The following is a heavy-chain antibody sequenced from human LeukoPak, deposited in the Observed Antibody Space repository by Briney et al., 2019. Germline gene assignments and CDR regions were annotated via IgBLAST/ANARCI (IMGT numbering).Heavy chain of an antibody. D-gene: IGHD2-15*01. CDR2: ISWDGGST. CDR1: GFTFDDYT. J-gene: IGHJ5*02. Sequence: GGSLRLSCAASGFTFDDYTMHWVRQAPGKGLEWVSLISWDGGSTYYADSVKGRFTISRDNSKNSLYLQMNSLRTEDTALYYCAKEDGDIYCSGGSCHNWFDPWGQGTPVTVSS. CDR3: AKEDGDIYCSGGSCHNWFDP. V-gene: IGHV3-43*01.